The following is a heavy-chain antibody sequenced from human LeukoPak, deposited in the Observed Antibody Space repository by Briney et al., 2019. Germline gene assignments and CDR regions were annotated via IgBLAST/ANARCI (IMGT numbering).Heavy chain of an antibody. CDR2: INHSGST. Sequence: SETLSLTCAVYGGFFSGHYWSWIRQPPGKGLEWVGEINHSGSTNYNPSLKSRVTISVDTSKNQFSLKLSSVTAADTAVYYCARGSSYDSSGYYAFDIWGQGTMVTVSS. J-gene: IGHJ3*02. CDR3: ARGSSYDSSGYYAFDI. V-gene: IGHV4-34*01. CDR1: GGFFSGHY. D-gene: IGHD3-22*01.